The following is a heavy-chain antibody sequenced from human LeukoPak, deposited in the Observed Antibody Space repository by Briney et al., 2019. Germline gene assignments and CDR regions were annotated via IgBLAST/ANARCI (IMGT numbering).Heavy chain of an antibody. CDR3: STTYYYDSSEGY. D-gene: IGHD3-22*01. V-gene: IGHV3-15*07. CDR2: IKSKTDGGTT. J-gene: IGHJ4*02. Sequence: GGSLRLSCAAPGFTFSNAWMNWVRQAPGKGLEWVGRIKSKTDGGTTDYAAPVKGRFTISRDDSKNTLYLQMNSPKTEDTAVYYCSTTYYYDSSEGYWGQGTLVTVSS. CDR1: GFTFSNAW.